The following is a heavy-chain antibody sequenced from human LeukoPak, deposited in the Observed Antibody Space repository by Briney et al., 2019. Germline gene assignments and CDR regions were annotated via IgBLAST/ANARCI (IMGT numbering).Heavy chain of an antibody. V-gene: IGHV3-66*01. CDR2: IYSGGST. Sequence: GGSLRLSCAASGFTASSNYMSWVRQAPGKGLEWVSVIYSGGSTYYADSVKGRFTISRDNSKNTLYLQMNSLRAEDTAVYYCARANGSGSSGATDYWGQGTLVTVSS. J-gene: IGHJ4*02. CDR1: GFTASSNY. CDR3: ARANGSGSSGATDY. D-gene: IGHD3-10*01.